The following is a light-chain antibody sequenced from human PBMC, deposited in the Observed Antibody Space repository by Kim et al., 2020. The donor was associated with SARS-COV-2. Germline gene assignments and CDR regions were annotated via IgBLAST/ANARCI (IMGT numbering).Light chain of an antibody. CDR2: GKN. Sequence: SSELTQDPAVSVALGQTVRITCQGDSLRSYYATWYQQKPGQAPILVIYGKNNRPSRIPDRFSGSSSGNTTSLTITGTQAGDEADYYCNSRDSNDNVVFGG. J-gene: IGLJ2*01. CDR1: SLRSYY. CDR3: NSRDSNDNVV. V-gene: IGLV3-19*01.